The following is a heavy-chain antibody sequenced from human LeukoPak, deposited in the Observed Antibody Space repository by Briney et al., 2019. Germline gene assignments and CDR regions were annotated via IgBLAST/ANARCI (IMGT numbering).Heavy chain of an antibody. V-gene: IGHV3-48*04. CDR1: GFTFSTYA. CDR2: ISSSGSTI. Sequence: PGGSLRLSCAASGFTFSTYAMNWVRQAPGKGLEWVSYISSSGSTIYYADSVKGRFTISRDNAKNSLYLQMNSLRAEDTAVYYCARALIGRAGLRYFDWLLLDAFDIWGQGTMVTVSS. J-gene: IGHJ3*02. CDR3: ARALIGRAGLRYFDWLLLDAFDI. D-gene: IGHD3-9*01.